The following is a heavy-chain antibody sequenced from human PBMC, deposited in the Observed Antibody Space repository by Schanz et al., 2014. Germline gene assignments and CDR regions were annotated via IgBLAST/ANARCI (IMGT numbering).Heavy chain of an antibody. J-gene: IGHJ4*02. Sequence: QVQLVESGGGVVQFGRSLRLSCVASGFTFSSYGMHWVRQAPGQRLEWMGWINTGSGDTKYSQNFQGRVTITRDTSASTAYMELSSLRSDDTAVYYCARDAADFYDILTEEDYWGQGTLVTVSS. V-gene: IGHV1-3*04. CDR2: INTGSGDT. D-gene: IGHD3-9*01. CDR3: ARDAADFYDILTEEDY. CDR1: GFTFSSYG.